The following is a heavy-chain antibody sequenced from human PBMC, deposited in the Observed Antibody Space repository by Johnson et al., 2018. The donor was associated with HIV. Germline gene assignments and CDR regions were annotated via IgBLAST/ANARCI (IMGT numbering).Heavy chain of an antibody. D-gene: IGHD5-18*01. J-gene: IGHJ3*02. CDR1: GFAVSNNY. CDR3: TRLPSGYSRDAFDI. Sequence: VQLVESGGGVVQPGGSLRLSCAVSGFAVSNNYMSWVRQAPGQGLEWVSVIYSSGSAYNADSMKGRFTISRDNSKNTLYLEMNSLRAEDTAVYYCTRLPSGYSRDAFDIWGQGTMVTVSA. CDR2: IYSSGSA. V-gene: IGHV3-66*02.